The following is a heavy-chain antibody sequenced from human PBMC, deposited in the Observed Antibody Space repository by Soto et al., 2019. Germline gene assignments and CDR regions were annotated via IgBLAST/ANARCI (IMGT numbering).Heavy chain of an antibody. CDR2: IGTAGDT. CDR1: GFTFSSYD. Sequence: EVQLVESGGGLVQPGGSLRLSCAASGFTFSSYDMHWVRQATGKGLEWVSAIGTAGDTYYPGSVKGRFTISRENAKNSLYLQMNSLRAEDTAVYYCARGVMGFDAMVFDYWGQGTLVTVSS. CDR3: ARGVMGFDAMVFDY. V-gene: IGHV3-13*01. J-gene: IGHJ4*02. D-gene: IGHD3-9*01.